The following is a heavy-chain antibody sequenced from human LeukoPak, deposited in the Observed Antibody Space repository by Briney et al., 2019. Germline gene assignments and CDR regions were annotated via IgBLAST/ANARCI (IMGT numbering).Heavy chain of an antibody. D-gene: IGHD4-17*01. CDR3: AKGSNDYGDRGYFDL. Sequence: RGSLRLSCTASGFSFSGYDMSWVRKAPGKGLKGFSGFSGSGGSTYYADSVKGRFTISRDNSKNTLYLQMNSLRAEDTAVYYCAKGSNDYGDRGYFDLWGRGTLVTVSS. CDR2: FSGSGGST. V-gene: IGHV3-23*01. J-gene: IGHJ2*01. CDR1: GFSFSGYD.